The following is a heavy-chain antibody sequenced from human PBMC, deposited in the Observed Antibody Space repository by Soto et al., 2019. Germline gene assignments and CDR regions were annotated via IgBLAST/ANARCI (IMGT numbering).Heavy chain of an antibody. J-gene: IGHJ4*02. V-gene: IGHV3-64*01. CDR3: VRRRDSSGYDY. CDR1: GFTFSSYA. CDR2: ITSNGGST. D-gene: IGHD3-22*01. Sequence: EVQLVESGGDLVQPGGSLRVSCAASGFTFSSYAMHWVRQAPGKGLEYVSAITSNGGSTYYANSVKGRFTISRDNSKNPLYLQMGSLRPEDMAVYYCVRRRDSSGYDYWGQGTLVTVSS.